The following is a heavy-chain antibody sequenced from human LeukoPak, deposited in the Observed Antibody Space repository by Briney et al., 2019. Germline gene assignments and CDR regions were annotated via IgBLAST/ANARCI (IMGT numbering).Heavy chain of an antibody. V-gene: IGHV4-4*07. J-gene: IGHJ4*02. CDR2: IYTSGST. CDR3: ARGAFYCSGGSCFDY. Sequence: PSETLSLTCNVSGGSISSYYWIWIRQPAGKGLEWIGRIYTSGSTNYNPSLKSRVTMSVDTSKNEFSLKLSSVTAADTAVYYCARGAFYCSGGSCFDYWGQATLVTVSS. D-gene: IGHD2-15*01. CDR1: GGSISSYY.